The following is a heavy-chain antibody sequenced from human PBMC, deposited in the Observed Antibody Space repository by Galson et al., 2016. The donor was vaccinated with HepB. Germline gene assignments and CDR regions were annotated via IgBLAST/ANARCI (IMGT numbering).Heavy chain of an antibody. CDR3: IHDWDYNYGMDV. CDR1: GFGLGGNA. V-gene: IGHV3-15*01. Sequence: SLRLSCAASGFGLGGNAMTWVRQAPGKGLEWVGRMKNKGSDGTTEYAAPVKGRFTIARDDSKNTLYLQMNSLTTEDTAIYYCIHDWDYNYGMDVWGHGTTVTVSS. D-gene: IGHD3-9*01. J-gene: IGHJ6*02. CDR2: MKNKGSDGTT.